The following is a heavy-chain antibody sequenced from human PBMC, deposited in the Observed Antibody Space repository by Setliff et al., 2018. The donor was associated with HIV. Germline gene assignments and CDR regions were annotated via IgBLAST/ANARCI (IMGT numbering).Heavy chain of an antibody. CDR1: GGSISSYS. CDR3: AKRTFGSGRLDP. CDR2: IYTSGST. Sequence: SETLSLTCTVSGGSISSYSWSWIRQPPGKGLEWIGYIYTSGSTNYNPSLKSRVTISVDTSENQFSLKLTSVTATDTAVYYCAKRTFGSGRLDPWGQGTLVTVSS. D-gene: IGHD3-16*01. J-gene: IGHJ5*02. V-gene: IGHV4-4*08.